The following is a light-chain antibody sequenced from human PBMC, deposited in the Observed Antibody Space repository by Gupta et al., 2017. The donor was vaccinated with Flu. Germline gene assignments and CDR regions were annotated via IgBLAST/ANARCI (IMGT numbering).Light chain of an antibody. J-gene: IGKJ3*01. CDR1: QTISNY. Sequence: DIQMAQSPSSLSASLGDRVTITCRADQTISNYLSWYQQKPGKAPRLLISSASHLESGVPSRFRGSGSGTNFSLTIDRLQPDDFATYYCRQCVTTPITFGHGTNVHIK. V-gene: IGKV1-39*01. CDR3: RQCVTTPIT. CDR2: SAS.